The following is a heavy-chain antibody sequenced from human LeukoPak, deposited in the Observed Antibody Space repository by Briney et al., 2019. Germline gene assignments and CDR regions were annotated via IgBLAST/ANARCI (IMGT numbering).Heavy chain of an antibody. CDR1: GFTFSSYA. D-gene: IGHD7-27*01. V-gene: IGHV3-23*01. J-gene: IGHJ4*02. CDR3: AKDQTLTGEVKYFDY. CDR2: ISGSGGRT. Sequence: GGSLRLSCAASGFTFSSYAMSWVRQAPGKGLEWVSGISGSGGRTYYADAVKGRFTISRDESKNTLYMEMNSLRAEDTAVYYCAKDQTLTGEVKYFDYWGQGTLVTVSS.